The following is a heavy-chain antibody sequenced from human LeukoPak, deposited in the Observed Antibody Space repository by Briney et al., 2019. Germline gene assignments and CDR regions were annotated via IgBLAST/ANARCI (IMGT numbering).Heavy chain of an antibody. CDR1: GGTFSSYA. J-gene: IGHJ3*02. CDR2: IIPIFGTA. V-gene: IGHV1-69*06. D-gene: IGHD6-13*01. CDR3: ARDRGIAAADAFDI. Sequence: SVKVSCKASGGTFSSYAISWVRQAPGQGLEWMGGIIPIFGTANYAQKFQGRVTITADKSTSTAYMELRSLRSDDTAVYYCARDRGIAAADAFDIWGQGTMVTVSS.